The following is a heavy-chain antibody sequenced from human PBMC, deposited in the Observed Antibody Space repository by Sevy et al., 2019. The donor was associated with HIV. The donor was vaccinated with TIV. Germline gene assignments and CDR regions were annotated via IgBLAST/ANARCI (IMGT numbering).Heavy chain of an antibody. CDR2: ISQSGGTT. Sequence: GGPLRLSCAASGFIFSSYEMSWVRQAPGKGLEWVSHISQSGGTTYYSYSVKGRFTISRDNAKNSLYLQMNSLRAEDTAIYYCARDLPPSATTVAHFDYWGQGTLVTVSS. CDR3: ARDLPPSATTVAHFDY. V-gene: IGHV3-48*03. D-gene: IGHD4-17*01. J-gene: IGHJ4*02. CDR1: GFIFSSYE.